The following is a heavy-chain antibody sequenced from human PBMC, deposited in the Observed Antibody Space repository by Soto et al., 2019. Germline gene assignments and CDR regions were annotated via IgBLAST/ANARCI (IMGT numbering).Heavy chain of an antibody. CDR2: ISYDGILK. CDR1: GFTFSAFG. Sequence: LRLSCETSGFTFSAFGMHWVRQAPGKGLEWVAIISYDGILKYYADSVKGRFTISRDTSKSALYLQMNSLRPEDTAVYYCAKDFKISGGHYGSLNYYYGMDVWGQGTTVTVSS. V-gene: IGHV3-30*18. J-gene: IGHJ6*02. D-gene: IGHD3-10*01. CDR3: AKDFKISGGHYGSLNYYYGMDV.